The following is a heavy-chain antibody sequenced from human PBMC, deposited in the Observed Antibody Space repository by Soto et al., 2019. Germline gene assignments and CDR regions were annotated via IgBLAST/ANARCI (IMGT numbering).Heavy chain of an antibody. CDR1: GVTFSSYA. CDR3: ATHRPIGLEAAPREGVDV. V-gene: IGHV1-69*01. Sequence: QVQLVQSGAEVKKPWSSVKVSCKTSGVTFSSYAISWVRQAPGQGLEWMGGIIPIFGRTKYAQKFQGRVTITADESTSTAYMDLSSLRSEDTAVYYCATHRPIGLEAAPREGVDVWGQGTTVTVSS. D-gene: IGHD6-13*01. J-gene: IGHJ6*02. CDR2: IIPIFGRT.